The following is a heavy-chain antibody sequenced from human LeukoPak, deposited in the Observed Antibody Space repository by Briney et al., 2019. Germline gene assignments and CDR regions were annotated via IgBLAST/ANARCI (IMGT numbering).Heavy chain of an antibody. CDR1: GFTFSSYW. D-gene: IGHD3-10*01. J-gene: IGHJ4*02. Sequence: PGGSLRLSCAASGFTFSSYWMSWVRQAPGKGLEWVANIKQDGSEKYYVDSVKGRFTISRDNAKNSLYLQMNSLRAEDTAVYYCASSYYYGSGSPGGYWGQGTLVTVSS. V-gene: IGHV3-7*01. CDR2: IKQDGSEK. CDR3: ASSYYYGSGSPGGY.